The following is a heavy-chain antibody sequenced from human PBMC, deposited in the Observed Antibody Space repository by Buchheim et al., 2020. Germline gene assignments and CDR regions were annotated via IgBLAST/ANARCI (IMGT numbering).Heavy chain of an antibody. V-gene: IGHV4-59*01. D-gene: IGHD3-22*01. CDR2: IYYSGST. CDR3: ARDYDSSGFSY. CDR1: GGSISSYY. J-gene: IGHJ4*02. Sequence: QVQLQESGPGLVKPSETLSLTCTVSGGSISSYYWSWIRQPPGKGLEWIGYIYYSGSTNYNPSLKSRVTISVDTSKNQFSLKLSSVTAADTAVYYCARDYDSSGFSYWGQGTL.